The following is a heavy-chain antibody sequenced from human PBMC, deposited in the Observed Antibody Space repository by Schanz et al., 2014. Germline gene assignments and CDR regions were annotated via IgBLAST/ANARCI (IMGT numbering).Heavy chain of an antibody. CDR3: AKAGSGWSTAGYYY. J-gene: IGHJ4*02. D-gene: IGHD6-19*01. V-gene: IGHV3-23*01. CDR2: ISGSGGDT. Sequence: PGGSLRLSCAASGFSFSIFAMTWVRQAPGQGLEWVSTISGSGGDTYPADSVKGRFTISRDNSKSILYLQMNSLRAEDTAVYYCAKAGSGWSTAGYYYWGQGTLVAVSS. CDR1: GFSFSIFA.